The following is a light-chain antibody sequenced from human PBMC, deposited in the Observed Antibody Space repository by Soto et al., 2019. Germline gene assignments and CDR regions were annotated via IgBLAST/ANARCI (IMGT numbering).Light chain of an antibody. CDR3: SSYRSSSTRVV. CDR2: DVS. V-gene: IGLV2-14*01. CDR1: SSDIGGYNY. Sequence: QSALTQPASVSGSPGQSITISCTETSSDIGGYNYVSWYQQYPGKAPKLMIYDVSSRPSGVSNRFSGSKSGNTASLTTSGLQAEDEADYYCSSYRSSSTRVVFGVGTKLTVL. J-gene: IGLJ2*01.